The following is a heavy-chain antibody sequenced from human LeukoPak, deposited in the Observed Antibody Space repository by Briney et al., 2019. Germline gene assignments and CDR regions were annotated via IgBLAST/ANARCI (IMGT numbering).Heavy chain of an antibody. CDR3: ARVVRGVIMVFDP. CDR2: MNPNSGNT. J-gene: IGHJ5*02. D-gene: IGHD3-10*01. Sequence: ASEKVDSKASGYTFTSYDINWVRQATGQGLEWMGWMNPNSGNTGYAQKFQGRVTMTRNTSISTAYMELSSLRSEDTAVYYCARVVRGVIMVFDPWGQGTLVTVSS. V-gene: IGHV1-8*01. CDR1: GYTFTSYD.